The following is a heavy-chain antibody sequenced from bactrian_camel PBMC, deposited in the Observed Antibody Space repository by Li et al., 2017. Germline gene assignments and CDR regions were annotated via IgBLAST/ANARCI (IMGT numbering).Heavy chain of an antibody. J-gene: IGHJ4*01. CDR1: GDDYNTNY. V-gene: IGHV3S54*01. D-gene: IGHD3*01. Sequence: HVQLVESGGGSVQAGGSLRLSCAPSGDDYNTNYMVVAWFRQGPGKEREGIAAIYTAGGNAYSADSVKGRFTISRDNAKNTLYLQMNSLKPEDTARYYCAAGPPRGYGCFSGSWSPGDGHTYWGQGTQVTVS. CDR2: IYTAGGNA. CDR3: AAGPPRGYGCFSGSWSPGDGHTY.